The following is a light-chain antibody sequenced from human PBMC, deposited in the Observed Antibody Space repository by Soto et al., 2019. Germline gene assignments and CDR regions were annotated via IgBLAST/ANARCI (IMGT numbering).Light chain of an antibody. CDR3: QHYYTPPLT. CDR1: QSVLYSSNNKNY. Sequence: DVVMTQSPDSLAVSLGERATINCKSSQSVLYSSNNKNYLAWYQQKPGQPPKLLISWASTRESGVPDRFSGSGSGTDFTLTISSLQAEDVAVYYCQHYYTPPLTFGGGTKVDIK. V-gene: IGKV4-1*01. J-gene: IGKJ4*01. CDR2: WAS.